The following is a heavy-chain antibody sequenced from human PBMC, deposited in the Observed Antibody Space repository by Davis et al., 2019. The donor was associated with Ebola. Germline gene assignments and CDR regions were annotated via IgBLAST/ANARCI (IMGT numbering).Heavy chain of an antibody. Sequence: GESLKISCAASGFTFNQYAMTWVRQAPGKGLEWVSTISKSGRDTNYADSVKGRLSVSRDNSKNTVYLQMHSLRVEDTAIYYCAKDNYAVTIMVRAFDIWGQGTVVTVSS. CDR3: AKDNYAVTIMVRAFDI. CDR1: GFTFNQYA. D-gene: IGHD4-17*01. CDR2: ISKSGRDT. V-gene: IGHV3-23*01. J-gene: IGHJ3*02.